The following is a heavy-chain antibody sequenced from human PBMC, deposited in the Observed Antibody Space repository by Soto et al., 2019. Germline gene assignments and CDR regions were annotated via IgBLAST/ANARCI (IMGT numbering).Heavy chain of an antibody. V-gene: IGHV1-69*13. CDR1: GGTFSSYA. D-gene: IGHD3-22*01. CDR2: IIPIFGTA. CDR3: ARINSYYYDSSGYLDY. Sequence: SVKVSCKASGGTFSSYAISWVRQAPGQGLEWMGGIIPIFGTANYAQKFQGRVTITADESTSTAYMELSSLRSGDTAVYYCARINSYYYDSSGYLDYWGQGTLVTVSS. J-gene: IGHJ4*02.